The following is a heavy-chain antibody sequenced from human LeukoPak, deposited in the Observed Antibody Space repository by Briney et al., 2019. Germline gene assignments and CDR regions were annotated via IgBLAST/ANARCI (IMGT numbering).Heavy chain of an antibody. D-gene: IGHD2-2*01. CDR2: ISYDGSSK. V-gene: IGHV3-30*04. CDR3: ARDKDCGSTTCFNAFDI. CDR1: GFTFSTYE. Sequence: GGSLRLSCEASGFTFSTYEMHWVRQAPGKGLEWVAVISYDGSSKYYADSVKGRFTISRNNSKNTLYMEMNSLRTEDMAVYYCARDKDCGSTTCFNAFDIWGQGKMVTVSS. J-gene: IGHJ3*02.